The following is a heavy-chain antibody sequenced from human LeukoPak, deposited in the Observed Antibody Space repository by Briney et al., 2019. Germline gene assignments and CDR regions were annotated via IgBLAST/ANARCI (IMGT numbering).Heavy chain of an antibody. CDR1: GYTFTSYY. J-gene: IGHJ6*03. CDR3: ARGLRNVDTAMVTPHYYYYYMDV. Sequence: ASVKVSCKASGYTFTSYYMHWVRQAPGQGLEWMGIINPSGGSTSYAQKFQGRVTMTRDMSTSTVYMELSSLRSEDTAVYYCARGLRNVDTAMVTPHYYYYYMDVWGKGTTVTISS. V-gene: IGHV1-46*01. CDR2: INPSGGST. D-gene: IGHD5-18*01.